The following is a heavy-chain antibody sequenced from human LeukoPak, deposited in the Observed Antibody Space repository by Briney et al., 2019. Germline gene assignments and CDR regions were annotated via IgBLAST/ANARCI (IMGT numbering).Heavy chain of an antibody. CDR1: GFTFSSYG. Sequence: PGRSLRLSCAASGFTFSSYGMHGVRQAPGKGLEWVAVISYDGSNKYYADSVKGRFTISRDNSKNTLYLQMNSLRAEDTAVYYCAKDPPYYYGSGSYYNVYWGQGTLVTVSS. CDR3: AKDPPYYYGSGSYYNVY. V-gene: IGHV3-30*18. J-gene: IGHJ4*02. D-gene: IGHD3-10*01. CDR2: ISYDGSNK.